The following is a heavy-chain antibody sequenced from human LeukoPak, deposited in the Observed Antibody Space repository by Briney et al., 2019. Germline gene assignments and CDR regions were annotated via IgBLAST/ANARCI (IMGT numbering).Heavy chain of an antibody. Sequence: SQTLSLTCTVSGGSISSGDYYWSWIRQPPGKGLEWIGYIYYSGSTYYNPSLKSRVTISADTPKNQFSLKLSSVTAADTAVYYCARESIFGVVRYMDAWGKGTTVTVSS. D-gene: IGHD3-3*01. CDR3: ARESIFGVVRYMDA. CDR2: IYYSGST. CDR1: GGSISSGDYY. J-gene: IGHJ6*03. V-gene: IGHV4-30-4*08.